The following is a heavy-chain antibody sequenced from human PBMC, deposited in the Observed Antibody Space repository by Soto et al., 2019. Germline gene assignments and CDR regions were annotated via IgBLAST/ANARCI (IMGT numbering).Heavy chain of an antibody. V-gene: IGHV3-23*01. CDR2: ISGSGGST. CDR3: AKEGNAYDYVWGSYRPTRFDY. D-gene: IGHD3-16*02. CDR1: GFTFSSYA. J-gene: IGHJ4*02. Sequence: EVQLLESGGGLVQPGGSLRLSCAASGFTFSSYAMSWVRQAPGKGLEWVSAISGSGGSTYYADSVKGRFTISRDNSKNTLYLQMNSLRAEDTAVYYCAKEGNAYDYVWGSYRPTRFDYWGQGTLVTVSS.